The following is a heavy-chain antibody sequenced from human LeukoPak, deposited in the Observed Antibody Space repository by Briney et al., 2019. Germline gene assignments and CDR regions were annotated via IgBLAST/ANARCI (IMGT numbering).Heavy chain of an antibody. CDR2: ISSSSSYT. D-gene: IGHD3-22*01. J-gene: IGHJ4*02. CDR1: GFTFSDYY. V-gene: IGHV3-11*03. Sequence: GGSLRLSCAASGFTFSDYYMSWIRQAPGKGLEWVSYISSSSSYTNYADSVKGRFTISRDNAKNSLYLQMNSLRAEDTAVYYCARPRRYYDSSGYRNLDYWGQGTLVTVSS. CDR3: ARPRRYYDSSGYRNLDY.